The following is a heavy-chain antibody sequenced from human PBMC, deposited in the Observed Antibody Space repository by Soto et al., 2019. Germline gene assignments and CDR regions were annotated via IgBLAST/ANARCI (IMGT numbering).Heavy chain of an antibody. D-gene: IGHD6-19*01. V-gene: IGHV3-23*01. Sequence: PGGSLRLSCAASGFTFSSYGMHWVRQAPGKGLEWVSGISGSGGTTYYADSVKGRFTISRGNSKDTLHLQMNSLRAEDTAVYYCAKTPRQWLVYFDYWGQGALVTVSS. J-gene: IGHJ4*02. CDR3: AKTPRQWLVYFDY. CDR1: GFTFSSYG. CDR2: ISGSGGTT.